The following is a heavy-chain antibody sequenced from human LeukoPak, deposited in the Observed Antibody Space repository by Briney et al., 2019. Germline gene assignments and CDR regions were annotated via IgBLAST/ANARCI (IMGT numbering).Heavy chain of an antibody. CDR2: ITGSGGRT. CDR1: GLTFSSHA. D-gene: IGHD1-1*01. CDR3: AKSRSGSANWALQIFDN. J-gene: IGHJ4*02. Sequence: PGGSLRLSCVASGLTFSSHAMTWVRQAPGKGLEWVSGITGSGGRTYHAESVKGRFTISRDNSKNSLFVQMNSLRAEDTAVYFCAKSRSGSANWALQIFDNWGQGTLVTVSS. V-gene: IGHV3-23*01.